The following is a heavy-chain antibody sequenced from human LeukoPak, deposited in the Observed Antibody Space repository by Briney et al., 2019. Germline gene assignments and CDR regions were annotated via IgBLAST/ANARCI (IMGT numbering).Heavy chain of an antibody. Sequence: GGSLRLSCAASGFTFSSYEMNWVRQAPGKGLEWGSYISSSVSTIYNADSVKGQFTISRDNAKNSLYLQMNSLRAEDKAVYYCARATGYSSSWLDYWGQGTLVTVSS. CDR1: GFTFSSYE. V-gene: IGHV3-48*03. CDR2: ISSSVSTI. CDR3: ARATGYSSSWLDY. J-gene: IGHJ4*02. D-gene: IGHD6-13*01.